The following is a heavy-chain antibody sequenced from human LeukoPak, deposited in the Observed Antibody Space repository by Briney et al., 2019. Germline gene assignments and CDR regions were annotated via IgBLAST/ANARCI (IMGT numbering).Heavy chain of an antibody. Sequence: GGSLRLSCAASGFTFSTYAMNWVRQAPGKGLEWVSVISGSGVITNYADSVKGRFTISRDNAKNSLYLQMNSLRAEDTAVYYCASGYYSFHDYWGQGTLVTVSS. J-gene: IGHJ4*02. CDR1: GFTFSTYA. V-gene: IGHV3-23*01. CDR3: ASGYYSFHDY. D-gene: IGHD3-3*01. CDR2: ISGSGVIT.